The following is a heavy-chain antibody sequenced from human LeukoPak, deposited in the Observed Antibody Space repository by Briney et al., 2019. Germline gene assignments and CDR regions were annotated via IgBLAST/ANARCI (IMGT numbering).Heavy chain of an antibody. CDR1: GFTISRSS. CDR2: ISRSGGNT. CDR3: AKDLSVLRFLEWSDN. J-gene: IGHJ5*02. D-gene: IGHD3-3*01. Sequence: PGGSLRLSCAASGFTISRSSMHWVRQAPGKGLEFVSAISRSGGNTYYANSVKGRFTISRDTSKNTLYLQVGSLRVEDMAVYYCAKDLSVLRFLEWSDNWGQGTLVTVSS. V-gene: IGHV3-64*01.